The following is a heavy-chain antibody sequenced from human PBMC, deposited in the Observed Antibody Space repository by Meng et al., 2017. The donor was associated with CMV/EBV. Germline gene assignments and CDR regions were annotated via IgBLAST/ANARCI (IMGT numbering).Heavy chain of an antibody. Sequence: QTTLKESAPALVTPTHTLTLTCTFSGFALSTSGVGVGWIRQPPGKALEWLALIYWEDDKRYSPSLKSRLTITKDTSKNQVVLTMTNMDPVDTATYYCARIAAAGRFDYWGQGTLVTVSS. CDR3: ARIAAAGRFDY. J-gene: IGHJ4*02. V-gene: IGHV2-5*02. CDR2: IYWEDDK. D-gene: IGHD6-13*01. CDR1: GFALSTSGVG.